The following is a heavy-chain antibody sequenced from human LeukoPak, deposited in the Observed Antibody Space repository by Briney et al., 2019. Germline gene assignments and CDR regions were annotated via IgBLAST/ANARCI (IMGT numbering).Heavy chain of an antibody. Sequence: PGGSLRLSCAASGLTLSSYAMSWVRQAPGKGLEWVSAISGSGGSTYYADSVEGRFPISRDNSKNTLYLQMNSVRAEDTAVYYCAKDGIVATTTPYYFDYWGQGTLVTVSS. J-gene: IGHJ4*02. CDR1: GLTLSSYA. CDR3: AKDGIVATTTPYYFDY. V-gene: IGHV3-23*01. CDR2: ISGSGGST. D-gene: IGHD5-12*01.